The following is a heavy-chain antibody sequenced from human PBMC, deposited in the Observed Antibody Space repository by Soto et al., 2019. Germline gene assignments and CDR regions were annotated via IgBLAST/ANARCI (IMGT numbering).Heavy chain of an antibody. J-gene: IGHJ4*02. V-gene: IGHV1-3*01. Sequence: GASVKVSCQASGYTFTSYAMHWVRQAPGQRLEWVGRINVGDGNTKYSQRFQGRVTLTRDTSASTAYMELSSLRSEDTAVYYCARDTSGYSPLDYWGQGTLVTVSS. CDR3: ARDTSGYSPLDY. D-gene: IGHD3-22*01. CDR2: INVGDGNT. CDR1: GYTFTSYA.